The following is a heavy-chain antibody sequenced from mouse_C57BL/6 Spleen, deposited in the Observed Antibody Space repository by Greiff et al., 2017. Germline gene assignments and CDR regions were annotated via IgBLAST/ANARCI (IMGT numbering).Heavy chain of an antibody. D-gene: IGHD2-5*01. J-gene: IGHJ2*01. CDR3: ARAYSNLYFDY. CDR2: ISYSGST. V-gene: IGHV3-1*01. CDR1: GYSITSGYD. Sequence: EVKLVESGPGMVKPSQSLSLTCTVTGYSITSGYDWHWIRHFPGNKLEWMGYISYSGSTNYNPSLKSRISITHDTSKNHFFLKLNSVTTEDTATYYCARAYSNLYFDYWGQGTTLTVSS.